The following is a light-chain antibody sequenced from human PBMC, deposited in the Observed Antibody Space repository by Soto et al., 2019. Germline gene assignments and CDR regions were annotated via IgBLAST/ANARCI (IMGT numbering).Light chain of an antibody. J-gene: IGLJ3*02. CDR3: AAWDDSLSGWV. CDR1: SSNIGSNY. V-gene: IGLV1-47*01. Sequence: QPVLTQPPSASGTPGQRVTISCSGSSSNIGSNYVYWYQQLPGTAPKLLIYRNNQRPSGVPDRFSGSKSGTSASLAISGRRSEDEADYYCAAWDDSLSGWVFGGGTQLTVL. CDR2: RNN.